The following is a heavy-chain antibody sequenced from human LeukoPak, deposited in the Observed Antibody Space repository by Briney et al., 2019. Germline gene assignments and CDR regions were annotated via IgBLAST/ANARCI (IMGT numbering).Heavy chain of an antibody. D-gene: IGHD3-10*02. Sequence: HSGGSLRLSCAASGFTFSNYAMIWVRQAPGKGLVWVSALSGNGDFTYYADSVKGRFTISRDNSKNTLYLQMNTSRAEDTAIYYCAKARDYYVIAEYYFDHWGQGTLVTVSS. V-gene: IGHV3-23*01. CDR2: LSGNGDFT. CDR3: AKARDYYVIAEYYFDH. J-gene: IGHJ4*02. CDR1: GFTFSNYA.